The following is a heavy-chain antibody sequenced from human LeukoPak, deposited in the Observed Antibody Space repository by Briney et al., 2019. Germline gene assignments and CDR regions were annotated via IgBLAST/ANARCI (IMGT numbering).Heavy chain of an antibody. CDR2: ISWNSGSI. CDR3: AKDTVGYGDYVGAFDI. D-gene: IGHD4-17*01. Sequence: PGRSLRLSCAASGFTFDDYAMHWVRQAPGKGLEWVSGISWNSGSIGYADSVKGRFTISRDNAKNSLYLQMNSLRAEDTALYYCAKDTVGYGDYVGAFDIWGQGTMVTVSS. J-gene: IGHJ3*02. V-gene: IGHV3-9*01. CDR1: GFTFDDYA.